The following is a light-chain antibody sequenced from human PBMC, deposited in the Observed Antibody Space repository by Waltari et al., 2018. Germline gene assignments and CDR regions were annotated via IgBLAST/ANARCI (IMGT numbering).Light chain of an antibody. CDR2: AAS. Sequence: IVLTQPPGTLSLSPGERATLSCWASQSVDSFYSAWYQQKPGQAPRLLIYAASSRAPGIPDRFSGSGSGTDFTLTISRLEPEDFAVYYCQQYGDSPPYTFGQGTKLEIK. CDR3: QQYGDSPPYT. V-gene: IGKV3-20*01. J-gene: IGKJ2*01. CDR1: QSVDSFY.